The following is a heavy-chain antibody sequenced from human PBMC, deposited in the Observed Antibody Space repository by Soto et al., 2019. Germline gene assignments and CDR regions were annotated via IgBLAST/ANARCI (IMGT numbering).Heavy chain of an antibody. V-gene: IGHV3-64D*06. CDR3: VKDRLHDSSGYNVY. Sequence: LRLSCSASGFTFSSYAMHWVRQAPGKGLEYVSAISSNGGSTYYADSVKGRFTISRDNSKNTPYLQMSSLRAEDTAVYYCVKDRLHDSSGYNVYWGQGTLVTVPS. CDR1: GFTFSSYA. D-gene: IGHD3-22*01. CDR2: ISSNGGST. J-gene: IGHJ4*02.